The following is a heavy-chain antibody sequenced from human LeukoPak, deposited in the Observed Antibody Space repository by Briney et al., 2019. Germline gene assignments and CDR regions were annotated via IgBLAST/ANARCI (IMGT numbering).Heavy chain of an antibody. Sequence: GGSLRLSCGASGFSFSSYGMHWVRQAPGKGLEWVAVISFDGGNKYHADSVKGRFTISRDNSKNTLYLQMSSLRPEDTAVYYCAKEHIVLVTAKYEYFQDWGQGTLVTVSS. CDR1: GFSFSSYG. V-gene: IGHV3-30*18. CDR2: ISFDGGNK. CDR3: AKEHIVLVTAKYEYFQD. J-gene: IGHJ1*01. D-gene: IGHD2-21*02.